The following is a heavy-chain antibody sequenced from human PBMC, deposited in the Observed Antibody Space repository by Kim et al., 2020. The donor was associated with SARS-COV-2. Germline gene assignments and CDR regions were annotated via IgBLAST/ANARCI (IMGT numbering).Heavy chain of an antibody. D-gene: IGHD2-21*02. CDR2: IYYSGST. V-gene: IGHV4-39*07. Sequence: SETLSLTCTVSGGSISSSSYYWGWIRQPPGKGLEWIGSIYYSGSTYYNPSLKSRVTISVDTSKNQFSLKLSSVTAADTAVYYCARDSPRDAAIPIDYWGQGTLVTVSS. CDR1: GGSISSSSYY. J-gene: IGHJ4*02. CDR3: ARDSPRDAAIPIDY.